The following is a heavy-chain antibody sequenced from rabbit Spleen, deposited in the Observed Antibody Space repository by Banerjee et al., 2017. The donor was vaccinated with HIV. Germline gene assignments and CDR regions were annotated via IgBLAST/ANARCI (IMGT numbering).Heavy chain of an antibody. J-gene: IGHJ4*01. Sequence: QSLEESGGGLVQPGGSLTVSCKASGFTLSSYWMCWVRQAPGKGLEWIGCISGGSSGATYYARWAKGRFTVSKASSTTVTLQMTSPTAADTATYFCARSPSTISYGSNLWGPGTLVTVS. D-gene: IGHD6-1*01. CDR1: GFTLSSYW. V-gene: IGHV1S40*01. CDR2: ISGGSSGAT. CDR3: ARSPSTISYGSNL.